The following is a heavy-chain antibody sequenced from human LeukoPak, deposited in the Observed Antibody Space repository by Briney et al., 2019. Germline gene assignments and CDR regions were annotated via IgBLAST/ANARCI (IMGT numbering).Heavy chain of an antibody. D-gene: IGHD6-19*01. CDR2: IYYSGST. Sequence: SETLSLTCAVYGGSFSGYYWSWIRQPPGKGLEWIGYIYYSGSTNYNPSLKSRVTISVDTSKNQFSLKLSSVTAADTAVYYCARDNGPGYSSGWFDNWFDPWGQGTLVTVSS. V-gene: IGHV4-59*01. CDR1: GGSFSGYY. J-gene: IGHJ5*02. CDR3: ARDNGPGYSSGWFDNWFDP.